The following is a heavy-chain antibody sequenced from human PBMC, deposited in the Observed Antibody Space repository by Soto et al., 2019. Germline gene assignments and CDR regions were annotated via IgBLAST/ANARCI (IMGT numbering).Heavy chain of an antibody. CDR2: IIPIFGTA. D-gene: IGHD5-12*01. V-gene: IGHV1-69*06. Sequence: SVKVSCKASGGTFSSYAISWVRQAPGLGLEWMGGIIPIFGTANYAQKFQGRVTITADKSTSTAYMELSSPRSEDTAVYYCASGGASDIVATTYYYFDYWGQGTLVTGS. CDR3: ASGGASDIVATTYYYFDY. J-gene: IGHJ4*02. CDR1: GGTFSSYA.